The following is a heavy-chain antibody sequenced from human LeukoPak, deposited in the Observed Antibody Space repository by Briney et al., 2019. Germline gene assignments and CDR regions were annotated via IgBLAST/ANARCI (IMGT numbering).Heavy chain of an antibody. CDR1: GFTFSSYW. CDR2: IKQGGSEK. J-gene: IGHJ6*03. Sequence: GGSLRLSCAASGFTFSSYWMSWVRQAPGKGLEWAANIKQGGSEKYYVDSVKGRFTISRDNAKNSLYLQMNSLRAEDTAVYYCARELIMTTVTINYYYYMDVWGKGTTVTVSS. D-gene: IGHD4-17*01. CDR3: ARELIMTTVTINYYYYMDV. V-gene: IGHV3-7*01.